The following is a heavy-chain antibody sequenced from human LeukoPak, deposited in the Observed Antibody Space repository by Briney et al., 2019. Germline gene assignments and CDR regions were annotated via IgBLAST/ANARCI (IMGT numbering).Heavy chain of an antibody. Sequence: SETLSLTCAVSGGSISNYYWSWIRQPAGKGLEWIGRKYARGSSNYNPPVQSRVTMSVDTSKNQFSLKLRSVTAADTAVYYCARGRYCSADICTGGDSFDIWGQGTMVSVSP. J-gene: IGHJ3*02. D-gene: IGHD2-15*01. CDR1: GGSISNYY. CDR3: ARGRYCSADICTGGDSFDI. V-gene: IGHV4-4*07. CDR2: KYARGSS.